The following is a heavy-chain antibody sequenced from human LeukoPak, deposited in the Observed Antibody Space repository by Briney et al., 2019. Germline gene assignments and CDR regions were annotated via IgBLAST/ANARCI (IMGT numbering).Heavy chain of an antibody. J-gene: IGHJ6*02. CDR3: AKAGMGATLYYGMDV. V-gene: IGHV3-43*02. CDR1: GFTFDDYA. Sequence: TGGSLRLSCAASGFTFDDYAMHWVRQAPGKGLEWVPLISGDGGSTYYADSVKGRFTISRDNSKNSLYLQMNSLRTEDTALYYCAKAGMGATLYYGMDVWGQGTTVTVSS. CDR2: ISGDGGST. D-gene: IGHD1-26*01.